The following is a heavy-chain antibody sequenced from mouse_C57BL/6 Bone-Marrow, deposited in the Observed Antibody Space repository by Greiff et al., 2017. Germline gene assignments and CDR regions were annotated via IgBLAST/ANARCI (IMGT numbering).Heavy chain of an antibody. CDR3: ARAHYYGGVYYYAMDY. CDR1: GFNIKNTY. Sequence: VQLKQSVAELVRPGASVKLSCTASGFNIKNTYMHWVKQRPEQGLEWIGRIDPANGNTKYAPKFQGKATITADTSSNTAYLQLSSLTSEDTAIYYCARAHYYGGVYYYAMDYWGQGTSVTVSS. CDR2: IDPANGNT. J-gene: IGHJ4*01. D-gene: IGHD1-1*01. V-gene: IGHV14-3*01.